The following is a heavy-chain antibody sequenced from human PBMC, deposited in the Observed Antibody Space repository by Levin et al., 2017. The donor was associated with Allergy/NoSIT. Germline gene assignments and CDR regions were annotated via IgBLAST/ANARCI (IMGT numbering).Heavy chain of an antibody. V-gene: IGHV3-7*01. CDR3: ARDATYYYDTTGYLSY. CDR1: GFTFSSYW. D-gene: IGHD3-22*01. CDR2: IKQDGSEK. Sequence: PGGSLRLSCAASGFTFSSYWMSWVRQAPGKGLEWVANIKQDGSEKYYVDSVKGRFTISRDNAKNSLYLQVNSLRAEDTAVYYCARDATYYYDTTGYLSYWGQGTLVTVSS. J-gene: IGHJ4*02.